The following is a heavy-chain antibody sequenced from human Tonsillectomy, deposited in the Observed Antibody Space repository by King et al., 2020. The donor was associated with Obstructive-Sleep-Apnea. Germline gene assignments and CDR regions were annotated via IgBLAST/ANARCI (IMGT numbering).Heavy chain of an antibody. J-gene: IGHJ4*02. CDR1: GFTFSNAW. Sequence: VQLVESGGHLVKPGGSRRLSCAASGFTFSNAWMYWVRQAPGKGLEWVGRIKSKTDGGTTDYAAPVKGRFTISRDDSKDTLYLQMNSLKTEDTAVYFCNWHLRCGSLWGQGPLVTVSS. V-gene: IGHV3-15*01. CDR3: NWHLRCGSL. CDR2: IKSKTDGGTT. D-gene: IGHD2-15*01.